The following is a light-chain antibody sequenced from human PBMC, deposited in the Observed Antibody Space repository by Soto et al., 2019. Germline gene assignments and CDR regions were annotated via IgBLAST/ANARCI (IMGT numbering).Light chain of an antibody. CDR3: AVWDDSLNAYV. CDR2: SDD. Sequence: QLVLTQPPSASGTPGQRVTISCSGSSSNIGINTVKWYQQLPGTAPKLLIYSDDQRPSGVPDRVSGSRSGTSASLAISGLQSEDEADYYCAVWDDSLNAYVFGIGTQLTVL. CDR1: SSNIGINT. V-gene: IGLV1-44*01. J-gene: IGLJ7*01.